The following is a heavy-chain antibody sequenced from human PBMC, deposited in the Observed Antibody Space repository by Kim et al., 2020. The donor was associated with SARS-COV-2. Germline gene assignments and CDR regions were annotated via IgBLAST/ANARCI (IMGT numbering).Heavy chain of an antibody. CDR3: ARAWRVVRGPPDY. V-gene: IGHV3-11*04. D-gene: IGHD3-10*01. J-gene: IGHJ4*02. Sequence: YADSVKGRFTISRDNAKNSLYLQMNSLRAEDTAVYYCARAWRVVRGPPDYWGQGTLVTVSS.